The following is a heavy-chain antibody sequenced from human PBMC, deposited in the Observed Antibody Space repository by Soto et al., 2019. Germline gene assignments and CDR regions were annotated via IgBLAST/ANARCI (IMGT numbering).Heavy chain of an antibody. J-gene: IGHJ4*02. CDR1: GGSISSSSYY. CDR3: ARGRRATTEYGGYFDY. Sequence: QLQLQESGPGLVKPSETLSLTCTVSGGSISSSSYYWGWIRQPPGKGLEWIGSIYYSVSTYYNPSLNSRVTISLDTSKNQFSLGLSSVTAADTAVYYCARGRRATTEYGGYFDYWGQGTLVTVSS. V-gene: IGHV4-39*01. D-gene: IGHD1-1*01. CDR2: IYYSVST.